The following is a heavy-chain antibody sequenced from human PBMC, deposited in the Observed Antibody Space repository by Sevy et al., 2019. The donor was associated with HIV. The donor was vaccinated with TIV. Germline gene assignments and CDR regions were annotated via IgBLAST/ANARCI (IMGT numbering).Heavy chain of an antibody. V-gene: IGHV3-48*02. CDR3: ARDLHWAFDQ. J-gene: IGHJ4*02. D-gene: IGHD7-27*01. CDR1: ELGFSSHS. CDR2: ISGIGTPI. Sequence: GGSLRLSCTYSELGFSSHSFNWVRQAPGKGLEWISYISGIGTPISYLDSLRGRFTISRDNAKNSLFLQMNNLRDDVFAGYYGARDLHWAFDQWGQGTLVTVSS.